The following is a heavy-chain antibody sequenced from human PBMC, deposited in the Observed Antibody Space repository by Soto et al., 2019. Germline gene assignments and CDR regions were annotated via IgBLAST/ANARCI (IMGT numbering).Heavy chain of an antibody. Sequence: QVQLVQSGAEVKKPGASVKVSCKASGYTFTSYGISWVRQAPGQGLEWMGWISAYNGNTNYAQKLQGRVTITTNSSTSTCYLELSSLRSDDTAVYYCARVGLVLQPVPYYYYGMGVWGRGTTVTVSS. D-gene: IGHD3-10*01. V-gene: IGHV1-18*01. J-gene: IGHJ6*02. CDR2: ISAYNGNT. CDR1: GYTFTSYG. CDR3: ARVGLVLQPVPYYYYGMGV.